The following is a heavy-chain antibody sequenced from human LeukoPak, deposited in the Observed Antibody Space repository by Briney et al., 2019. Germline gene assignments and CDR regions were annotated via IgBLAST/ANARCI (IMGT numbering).Heavy chain of an antibody. CDR3: ARHGRVVVVANHGMDV. D-gene: IGHD2-15*01. CDR2: IDPSDSYT. V-gene: IGHV5-10-1*01. CDR1: GYSFTSYW. J-gene: IGHJ6*04. Sequence: GESLVISCKGSGYSFTSYWISWVRQLPGKGLEWMGRIDPSDSYTNYSPSFQGHVTISADKSISTAYLQWSSLKASDTAMYYCARHGRVVVVANHGMDVWGKGTTVTVSS.